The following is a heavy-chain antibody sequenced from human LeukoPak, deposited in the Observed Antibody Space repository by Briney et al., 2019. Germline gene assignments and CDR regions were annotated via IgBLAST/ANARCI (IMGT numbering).Heavy chain of an antibody. Sequence: PGGSLRLSCAASGFTVSSNYMSWVRQAPGKGLEWVSVIYAGGTTYYADSVKGRFTISRDNSKNTLYLQMNSLRAEDTAVYYCARPIAARPDDAFDIWGQGTMVTVSS. D-gene: IGHD6-6*01. CDR2: IYAGGTT. V-gene: IGHV3-53*01. CDR3: ARPIAARPDDAFDI. J-gene: IGHJ3*02. CDR1: GFTVSSNY.